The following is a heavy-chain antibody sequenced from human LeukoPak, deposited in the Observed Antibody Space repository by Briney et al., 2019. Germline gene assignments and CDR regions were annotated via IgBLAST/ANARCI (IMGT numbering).Heavy chain of an antibody. CDR3: ARDRLYSSSSEDY. J-gene: IGHJ4*02. V-gene: IGHV3-53*01. Sequence: GGSLRLSCAASGFTFSSTYMSWVRQAPGKGLEWVSVIYSGGSTYYADSVKGRFTISRDNSKNTLYLQMKSLRAEDTAVYYCARDRLYSSSSEDYWGQGTLVTVSS. D-gene: IGHD6-6*01. CDR1: GFTFSSTY. CDR2: IYSGGST.